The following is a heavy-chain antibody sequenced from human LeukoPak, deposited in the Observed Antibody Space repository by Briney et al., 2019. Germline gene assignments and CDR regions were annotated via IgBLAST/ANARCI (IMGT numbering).Heavy chain of an antibody. CDR3: ARESSPAGLGN. V-gene: IGHV3-74*01. J-gene: IGHJ4*01. CDR2: VNPDGSIT. D-gene: IGHD2-2*01. CDR1: GFTLNSDW. Sequence: PGGSLRLSCAASGFTLNSDWMHWVRQGPGKGLLWLSRVNPDGSITGYADSVKGRFTISRDIAKNTLYLQLNSLRAEDTAVYYCARESSPAGLGNWGQGTLVTVST.